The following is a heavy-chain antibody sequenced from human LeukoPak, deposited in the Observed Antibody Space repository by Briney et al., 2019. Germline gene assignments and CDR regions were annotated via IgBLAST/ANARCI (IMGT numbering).Heavy chain of an antibody. V-gene: IGHV3-30*02. Sequence: GSLRLSCAASGFTFSSYGMHWVRQAPGKGLEWVAFIRYDGSNKYYADSVKGRFTISRDNSKNTLYLQMNSLRAEDTAVYYCAKQPRPRRFLDYFDYWGQGTLVTVSS. CDR2: IRYDGSNK. CDR3: AKQPRPRRFLDYFDY. J-gene: IGHJ4*02. D-gene: IGHD3-3*01. CDR1: GFTFSSYG.